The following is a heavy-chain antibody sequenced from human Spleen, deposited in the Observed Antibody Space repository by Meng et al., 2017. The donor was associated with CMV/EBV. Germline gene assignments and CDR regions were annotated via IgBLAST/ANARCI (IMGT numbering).Heavy chain of an antibody. D-gene: IGHD3-10*01. V-gene: IGHV3-21*01. J-gene: IGHJ6*02. CDR2: ISSSSDYI. Sequence: GGSLRLSCAASGFTFSTYSINWVRQAPGKGLEWVSSISSSSDYIYYADSVEGRFTISRDNAKKSLYLQMNSLRVEDTAVYYCASFKSGYLDVWGQGTTVTVSS. CDR3: ASFKSGYLDV. CDR1: GFTFSTYS.